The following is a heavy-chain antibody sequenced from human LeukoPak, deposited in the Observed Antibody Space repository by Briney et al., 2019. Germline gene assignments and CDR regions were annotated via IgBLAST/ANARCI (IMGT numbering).Heavy chain of an antibody. D-gene: IGHD5-12*01. Sequence: GGSLRLSCAASGFTFSSYAMSWVRQAPGKGLEWVSSISSSSSYIYYADSVKGRFTISRDNSKNTLYLQMNSLRAEDTAVYYCAKDAGYSGYDYGYFDYWGQGTLVTVSS. CDR1: GFTFSSYA. V-gene: IGHV3-23*01. CDR2: ISSSSSYI. CDR3: AKDAGYSGYDYGYFDY. J-gene: IGHJ4*02.